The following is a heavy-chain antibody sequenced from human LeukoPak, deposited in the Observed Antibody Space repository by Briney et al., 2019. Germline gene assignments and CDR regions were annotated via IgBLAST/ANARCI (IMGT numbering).Heavy chain of an antibody. CDR1: GYTLTELS. D-gene: IGHD6-6*01. CDR2: FDPEDGET. CDR3: AREYSTSFDY. V-gene: IGHV1-24*01. Sequence: ASVKVSCKVSGYTLTELSMHWVRQAPGKGLEWMGGFDPEDGETIYAQKFQGRVTMTRDTSTSTVYMELSSLRSEDTAVFYCAREYSTSFDYWGQGTLVTVSS. J-gene: IGHJ4*02.